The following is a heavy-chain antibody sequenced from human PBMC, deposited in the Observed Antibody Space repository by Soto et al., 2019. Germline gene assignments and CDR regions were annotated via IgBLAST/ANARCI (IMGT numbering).Heavy chain of an antibody. CDR3: ARDGRVVVPAAYYYYGMDV. D-gene: IGHD2-2*01. J-gene: IGHJ6*02. CDR1: GASISNTNW. V-gene: IGHV4-4*02. CDR2: IYHGGSS. Sequence: QVQLLESGPGLVKPSGSLSLTCAVSGASISNTNWWSWVRQPPGKGLEWIGVIYHGGSSNYTPSLMGRVTISIDKSNNQFSLDGTSVTAADTAVYYCARDGRVVVPAAYYYYGMDVWGQGTTVTVSS.